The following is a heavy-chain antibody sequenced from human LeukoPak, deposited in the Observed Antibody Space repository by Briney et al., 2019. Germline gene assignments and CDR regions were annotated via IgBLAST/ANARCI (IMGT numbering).Heavy chain of an antibody. J-gene: IGHJ4*02. Sequence: GGSLRLSCAASGFTFSNAWMSWVRQAPGKGLEWVGRIKSKTDGGTTDYAAPVKGRFTISRDDSKNTLYLQMNSLKTEDTAVYYCTTGHIVVVPAAMSIDYFDYWGQGTLVTVSS. CDR1: GFTFSNAW. CDR2: IKSKTDGGTT. CDR3: TTGHIVVVPAAMSIDYFDY. V-gene: IGHV3-15*01. D-gene: IGHD2-2*01.